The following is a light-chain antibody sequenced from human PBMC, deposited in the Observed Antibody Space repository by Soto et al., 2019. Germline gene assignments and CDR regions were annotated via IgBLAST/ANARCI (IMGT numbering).Light chain of an antibody. CDR3: QQYGTSRT. V-gene: IGKV3-20*01. Sequence: EIVLTQSPGTLSLSPGERATLFCRASQSVSSSYLAWYQQKPGQAPRLLIYGASSRATGIPDRFSGSGSGTDFTLTISRLEPEDFAMHYCQQYGTSRTFGQGTKVEIK. CDR1: QSVSSSY. CDR2: GAS. J-gene: IGKJ1*01.